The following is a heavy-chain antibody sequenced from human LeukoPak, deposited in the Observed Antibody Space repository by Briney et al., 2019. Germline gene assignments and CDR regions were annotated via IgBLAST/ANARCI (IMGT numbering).Heavy chain of an antibody. D-gene: IGHD6-13*01. CDR1: GGTFSSYA. Sequence: GASVKVSCKASGGTFSSYAISWVRQAPGQGLEWMGGIIPIFGTANYAQKFQGRVTITADESTSTAYMELSSLRSEDTAVYYCARDRIEPASPQAAAATTWFDPWGQGTLVTVSS. J-gene: IGHJ5*02. CDR3: ARDRIEPASPQAAAATTWFDP. V-gene: IGHV1-69*13. CDR2: IIPIFGTA.